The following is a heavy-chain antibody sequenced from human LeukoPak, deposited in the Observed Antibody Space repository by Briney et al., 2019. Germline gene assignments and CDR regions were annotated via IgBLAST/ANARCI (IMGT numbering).Heavy chain of an antibody. V-gene: IGHV1-2*02. D-gene: IGHD2-2*02. CDR2: IDPDSGGT. CDR1: GYTFTGYY. CDR3: ARVPGPYTTTRFDF. Sequence: ASVKVSCKTSGYTFTGYYLHWVRQAPGQRPEWMGRIDPDSGGTHYGQKFQGRVTVTRDTSITTVYMELSGLTSDDTAVYYCARVPGPYTTTRFDFWGQGTLVTVSS. J-gene: IGHJ4*02.